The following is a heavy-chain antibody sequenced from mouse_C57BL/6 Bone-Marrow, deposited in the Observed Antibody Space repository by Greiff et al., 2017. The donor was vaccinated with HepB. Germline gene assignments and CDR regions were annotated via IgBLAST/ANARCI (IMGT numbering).Heavy chain of an antibody. CDR1: GFSLTSYG. CDR2: IWGVGST. Sequence: VQLQQSGPGLVAPSQSLSITCTVSGFSLTSYGVDWVRQSPGKCLEWLGVIWGVGSTNYNSALKSRLSISKDNSKSQVFLKMNSLQTDDTAMYYCASSYSNYPFAYWGQGTLVTVSA. D-gene: IGHD2-5*01. CDR3: ASSYSNYPFAY. J-gene: IGHJ3*01. V-gene: IGHV2-6*01.